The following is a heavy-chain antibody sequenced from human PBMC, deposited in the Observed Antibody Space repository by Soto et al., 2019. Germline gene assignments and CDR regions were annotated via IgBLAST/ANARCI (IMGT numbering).Heavy chain of an antibody. D-gene: IGHD4-17*01. CDR3: ATTVRLYYYYGMDV. V-gene: IGHV4-31*03. Sequence: SETLSLTCTVSGGSISSGGYYWSWIRQHPGKGLEWIGYIYYSGSTYYNPSLKSRVTISVDTSKNQFSLKLSSVTAADTAVYYCATTVRLYYYYGMDVWGQGTTVTFSS. J-gene: IGHJ6*02. CDR2: IYYSGST. CDR1: GGSISSGGYY.